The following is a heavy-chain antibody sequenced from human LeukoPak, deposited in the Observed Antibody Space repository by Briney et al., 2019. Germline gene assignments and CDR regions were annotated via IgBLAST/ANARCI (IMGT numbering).Heavy chain of an antibody. CDR3: AKAGVDTAMALDY. J-gene: IGHJ4*02. CDR2: ISYDGSNK. Sequence: GGSLRLSCADSGFTFSSYGMQWVRQAPGKGLEWVAVISYDGSNKYYADSVKGRFTISRDNSKNTLYLQMNSLRAEDTAVYYCAKAGVDTAMALDYWGQGTLATVSS. D-gene: IGHD5-18*01. V-gene: IGHV3-30*18. CDR1: GFTFSSYG.